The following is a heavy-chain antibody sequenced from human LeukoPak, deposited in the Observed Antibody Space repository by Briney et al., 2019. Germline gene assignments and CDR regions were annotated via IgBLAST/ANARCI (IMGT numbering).Heavy chain of an antibody. Sequence: GESLKISCKGSGYSFTSYWIGWVRQMPGKGLEWMGIIYPGDSDTRYSPSFQGQVTISADKSISTAYLQWSSLKASDTAMYYCARQSIAAGSYYYYMDVWGKGTTVTVSS. CDR2: IYPGDSDT. V-gene: IGHV5-51*01. CDR3: ARQSIAAGSYYYYMDV. D-gene: IGHD6-25*01. J-gene: IGHJ6*03. CDR1: GYSFTSYW.